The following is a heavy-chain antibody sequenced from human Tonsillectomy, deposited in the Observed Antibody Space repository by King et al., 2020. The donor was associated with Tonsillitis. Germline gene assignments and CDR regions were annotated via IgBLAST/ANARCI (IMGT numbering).Heavy chain of an antibody. V-gene: IGHV1-2*02. Sequence: QAQLVQSGAEVKKPGASVKVSCKASGYTFTGYYMHWVRQAPGQGLEWMGWINPNSGGTNYAQKFQGRVTLTRDTSINTAYMELSRLRSDDTAVYYCARSGTRGDFYFDFWGQGTLVTVSS. CDR3: ARSGTRGDFYFDF. J-gene: IGHJ4*02. CDR1: GYTFTGYY. D-gene: IGHD2-21*01. CDR2: INPNSGGT.